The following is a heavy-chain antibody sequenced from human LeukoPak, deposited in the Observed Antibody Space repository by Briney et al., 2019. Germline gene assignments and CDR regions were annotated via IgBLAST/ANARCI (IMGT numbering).Heavy chain of an antibody. D-gene: IGHD2-15*01. Sequence: ASVKVSCKASGYTFTSYDINWVRQATGQGLEWMGWMNPNSGGTNYAQKFQGRVTMTRDTSISTAYMELSRLRSDDTAVYYCARDKDGIVVVVAATTYGYWGQGTLVTVSS. CDR2: MNPNSGGT. CDR3: ARDKDGIVVVVAATTYGY. CDR1: GYTFTSYD. J-gene: IGHJ4*02. V-gene: IGHV1-2*02.